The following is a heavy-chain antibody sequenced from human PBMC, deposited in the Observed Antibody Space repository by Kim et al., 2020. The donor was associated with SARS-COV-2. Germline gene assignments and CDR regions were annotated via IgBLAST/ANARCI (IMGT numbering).Heavy chain of an antibody. Sequence: GGSLRLSCAASGFTFDDYGMHWVRQAPGKGLEWVSGISWNSGSIGYADSVKGRFTIARDNAKNSLYLQMNSLRAEDTALYYCAKDRGSSWGGGWFDPWGQGTLVTVSS. D-gene: IGHD3-16*01. CDR2: ISWNSGSI. CDR3: AKDRGSSWGGGWFDP. J-gene: IGHJ5*02. V-gene: IGHV3-9*01. CDR1: GFTFDDYG.